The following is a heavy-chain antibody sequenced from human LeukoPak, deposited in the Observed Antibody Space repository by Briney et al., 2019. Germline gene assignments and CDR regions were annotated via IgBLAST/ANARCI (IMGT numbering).Heavy chain of an antibody. Sequence: SETLSLTCTVSGGSISSGSYYWSWIRQPPGKGLEWIGFILYSGTTNYNPSLKSRVTISVDTSKNQFSLKLSSVTAADTAVYYCARGGWNKFDYWGQGTLVTVSS. V-gene: IGHV4-61*01. CDR2: ILYSGTT. D-gene: IGHD3-22*01. CDR1: GGSISSGSYY. CDR3: ARGGWNKFDY. J-gene: IGHJ4*02.